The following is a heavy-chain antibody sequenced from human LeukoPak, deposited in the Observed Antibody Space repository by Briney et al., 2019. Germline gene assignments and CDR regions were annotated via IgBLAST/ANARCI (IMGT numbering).Heavy chain of an antibody. J-gene: IGHJ4*02. CDR2: IYTSGST. D-gene: IGHD2-15*01. CDR3: ARGGGYCSGGSCYFDY. V-gene: IGHV4-4*09. CDR1: GGSISSYY. Sequence: SETLSLTCTVSGGSISSYYWSWIRQPPGKGLEFIGYIYTSGSTNYNPSLKSRVTISVDTSKNQFSLKLSSVTAADTAVYYCARGGGYCSGGSCYFDYWGQGTLVTVSS.